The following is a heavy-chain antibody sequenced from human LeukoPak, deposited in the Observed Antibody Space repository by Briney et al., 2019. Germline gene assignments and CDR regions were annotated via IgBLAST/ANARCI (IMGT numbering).Heavy chain of an antibody. V-gene: IGHV1-2*04. J-gene: IGHJ3*02. CDR3: AREGGITMVRGVNASWDAFDI. Sequence: ASVKVSCKASGYTFTSYDINWVRQAPGQGLEWMGWINPNSGGTNYAQKFQGWVTMTRDTSISTAYMELSRLRSDDTAVYYCAREGGITMVRGVNASWDAFDIWGQGTMVTVSS. D-gene: IGHD3-10*01. CDR1: GYTFTSYD. CDR2: INPNSGGT.